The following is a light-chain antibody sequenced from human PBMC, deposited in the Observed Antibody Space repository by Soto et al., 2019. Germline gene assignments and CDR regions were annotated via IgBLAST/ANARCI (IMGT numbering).Light chain of an antibody. CDR3: QQYNNWPLT. CDR1: QSVRSN. Sequence: IVMTQTPATLSVSQGERATLSCRTSQSVRSNLAWYQQKPGEAPRLLIYGASTRATGIPARFSGSGSGTEFTLIISSLQSGDFAVYYCQQYNNWPLTFGQGTKVDIK. J-gene: IGKJ1*01. V-gene: IGKV3-15*01. CDR2: GAS.